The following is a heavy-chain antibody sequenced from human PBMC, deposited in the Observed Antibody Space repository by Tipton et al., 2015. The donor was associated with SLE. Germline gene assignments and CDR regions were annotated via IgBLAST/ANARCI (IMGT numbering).Heavy chain of an antibody. J-gene: IGHJ4*02. CDR1: GGSISSYY. CDR2: IYYSGRT. Sequence: TLSLTCTVSGGSISSYYWSWIRQPPGKGLEWIGYIYYSGRTNYNPSLKSRVTISVDTSKNQFSLKLSSVTAADTAVYYCARALCGGDCLEAGFDHWGQGTLVTVSS. CDR3: ARALCGGDCLEAGFDH. D-gene: IGHD2-21*01. V-gene: IGHV4-59*01.